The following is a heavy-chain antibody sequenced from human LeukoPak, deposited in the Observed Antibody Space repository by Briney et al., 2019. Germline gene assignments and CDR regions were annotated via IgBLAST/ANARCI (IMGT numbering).Heavy chain of an antibody. V-gene: IGHV1-69*01. CDR2: IIPIFGTA. D-gene: IGHD3-3*01. CDR1: GGTFSSYA. Sequence: SVKVSCKASGGTFSSYAISWVRQAPGQGLEWMGGIIPIFGTANYAQKFQGRVTITADESTSTAYMALSSLRSEDTAVYYCARDLIETIFGVVIIGGWFDPWGQGTLVTVSS. J-gene: IGHJ5*02. CDR3: ARDLIETIFGVVIIGGWFDP.